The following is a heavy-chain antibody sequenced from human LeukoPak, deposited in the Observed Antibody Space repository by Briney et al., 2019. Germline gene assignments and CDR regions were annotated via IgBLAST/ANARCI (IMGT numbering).Heavy chain of an antibody. V-gene: IGHV4-4*02. Sequence: SGTLSFTCTVSGDSITAPKWWSWVRPAPGEGLEWIGEIYHDRTTSFNPSLKSRLTISVDKSADQFFLNLNSVSATDTAVYYCVGRGLYGGTWLFEYWGQGALVTVSS. CDR3: VGRGLYGGTWLFEY. J-gene: IGHJ4*02. D-gene: IGHD4-23*01. CDR2: IYHDRTT. CDR1: GDSITAPKW.